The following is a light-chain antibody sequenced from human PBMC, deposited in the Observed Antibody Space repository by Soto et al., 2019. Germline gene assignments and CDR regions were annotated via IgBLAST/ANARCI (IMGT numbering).Light chain of an antibody. Sequence: EIVLTQSPGTLSLSPGERATLSCRASQSVSSSYLAWYQQKPGQAPRRLIYGASSRATGIPGRFSGSGSGTDFTLTISRLEPEDFAVYYCQQYGRSPFTFGPGTKGDIK. V-gene: IGKV3-20*01. J-gene: IGKJ3*01. CDR2: GAS. CDR3: QQYGRSPFT. CDR1: QSVSSSY.